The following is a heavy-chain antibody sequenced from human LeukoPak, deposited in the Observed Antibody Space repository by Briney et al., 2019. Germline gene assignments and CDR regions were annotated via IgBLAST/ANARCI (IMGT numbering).Heavy chain of an antibody. CDR3: ASLPRGDYGQFDY. V-gene: IGHV3-66*01. Sequence: GGSLRLSCAASGFTVSSNYMSWVRQAPGKGLEWVSVIYSGGSTYYADSVKGRFTISRDNSKNTLYLQMNSLRAEDTAVYYCASLPRGDYGQFDYWGQGTLVTVSS. D-gene: IGHD4-17*01. CDR1: GFTVSSNY. J-gene: IGHJ4*02. CDR2: IYSGGST.